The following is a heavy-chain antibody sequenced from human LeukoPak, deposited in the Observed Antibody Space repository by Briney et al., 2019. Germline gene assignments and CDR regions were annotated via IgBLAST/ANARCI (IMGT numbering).Heavy chain of an antibody. D-gene: IGHD3-22*01. Sequence: SSETLSLTCAVFGGSFSGYYWSWIRQPPGKGLEWIGEINLSGSANYNPSLKNRVSISLDTSKNQFSLKLTSVTAADTAVYYCARDPSLYYDPTGYFFEGNWFDPWGQGTLVTVSS. J-gene: IGHJ5*02. CDR3: ARDPSLYYDPTGYFFEGNWFDP. CDR2: INLSGSA. V-gene: IGHV4-34*01. CDR1: GGSFSGYY.